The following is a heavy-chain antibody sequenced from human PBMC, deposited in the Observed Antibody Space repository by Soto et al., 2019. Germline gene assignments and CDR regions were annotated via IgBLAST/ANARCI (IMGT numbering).Heavy chain of an antibody. Sequence: QVQLQESGPGLVKPSQTLSLTCTVSGGSISSGGYYWSWIRQHPGKGLEWIGYIYYSGSTYYNPSLKSRVTISVDTSKNQFSLKLSSVTAVDTAVYYCARSPPRGGYGSDAFDIWGQGTMVPVSS. CDR1: GGSISSGGYY. CDR2: IYYSGST. D-gene: IGHD5-12*01. J-gene: IGHJ3*02. V-gene: IGHV4-31*03. CDR3: ARSPPRGGYGSDAFDI.